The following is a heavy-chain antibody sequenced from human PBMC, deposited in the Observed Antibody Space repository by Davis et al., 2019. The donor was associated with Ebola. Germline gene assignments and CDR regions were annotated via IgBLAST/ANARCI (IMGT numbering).Heavy chain of an antibody. CDR3: AGTTVTKLSDY. CDR2: IYSGGST. Sequence: GGSLRLSCAASGFTVSSNFMSWVRQAPGKGLEWVALIYSGGSTNYADSVKGRFTVSRHNSKNTLYLQMNSLRAEDTAVYYCAGTTVTKLSDYWGQGTQVTVSS. V-gene: IGHV3-53*04. CDR1: GFTVSSNF. J-gene: IGHJ4*02. D-gene: IGHD4-17*01.